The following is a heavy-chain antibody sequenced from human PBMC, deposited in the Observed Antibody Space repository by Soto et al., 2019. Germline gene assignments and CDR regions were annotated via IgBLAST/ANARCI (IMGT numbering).Heavy chain of an antibody. CDR2: ISYDGSNK. Sequence: GGSLRLSCAASGFTFSSYGMHWVRQAPGKGLEWVAVISYDGSNKYYADSVKGRFTISRDNSKNTLYLQMNSLRAEDTAVYYCAKDLEGSSSGSPPGYWGQGTLVTVSS. CDR1: GFTFSSYG. D-gene: IGHD6-6*01. J-gene: IGHJ4*02. V-gene: IGHV3-30*18. CDR3: AKDLEGSSSGSPPGY.